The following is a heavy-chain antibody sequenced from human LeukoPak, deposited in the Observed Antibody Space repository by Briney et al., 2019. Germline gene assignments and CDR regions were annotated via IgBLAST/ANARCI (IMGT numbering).Heavy chain of an antibody. CDR2: ISGSGGST. J-gene: IGHJ6*02. D-gene: IGHD3-16*01. CDR1: GFTFSSYA. V-gene: IGHV3-23*01. Sequence: GGSLRLSCAASGFTFSSYAMGWVRQAPGKGLEWVSAISGSGGSTYYADSVKGRFTISRDNSKNTLYLQMNSLRAEDTAVYYCAKIRLMAYYGMDVWGQGTTVTVSS. CDR3: AKIRLMAYYGMDV.